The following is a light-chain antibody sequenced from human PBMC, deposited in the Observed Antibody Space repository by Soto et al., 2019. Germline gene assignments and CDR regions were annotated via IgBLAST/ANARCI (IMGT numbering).Light chain of an antibody. J-gene: IGKJ4*01. CDR1: QSVDIY. V-gene: IGKV3-11*01. CDR3: QQRKYWPPIT. CDR2: DAS. Sequence: EVVVTQSPVTLALSPGERATLSCRTSQSVDIYVAWYQQKPGQAPRLLIYDASNRAPGIPARFSVSGSGTDFTLTISSLETEDFAVYYCQQRKYWPPITFGGGTKVEIK.